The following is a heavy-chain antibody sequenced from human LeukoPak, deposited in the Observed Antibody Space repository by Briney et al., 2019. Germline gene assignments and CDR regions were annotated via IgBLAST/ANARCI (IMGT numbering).Heavy chain of an antibody. CDR1: GYTFTNFG. V-gene: IGHV1-2*02. D-gene: IGHD5-18*01. J-gene: IGHJ4*02. CDR2: INPSSGVT. CDR3: AREDTYGEYRPFDF. Sequence: ASVKVSCKASGYTFTNFGISWVRQAPGQGLEWMGWINPSSGVTKFSQQLQDRVTLTRDTSLSTAYMELSRLTFDDTAIYYCAREDTYGEYRPFDFWGQGAPVTVSS.